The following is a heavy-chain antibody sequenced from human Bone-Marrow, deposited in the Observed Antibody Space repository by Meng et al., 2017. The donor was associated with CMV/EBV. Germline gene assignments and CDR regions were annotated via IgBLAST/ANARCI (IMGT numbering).Heavy chain of an antibody. Sequence: GGSLRLSCAASGFTFSSYWMNWVRQAPGKGLEWVSYISSSGSTIYYADSVKGRFTISRDNAKNSLYLQMNSLRAEDTAVYYCAREDDFWSGLGDWGHGNLVTFAS. J-gene: IGHJ4*01. CDR1: GFTFSSYW. CDR3: AREDDFWSGLGD. CDR2: ISSSGSTI. D-gene: IGHD3-3*01. V-gene: IGHV3-48*04.